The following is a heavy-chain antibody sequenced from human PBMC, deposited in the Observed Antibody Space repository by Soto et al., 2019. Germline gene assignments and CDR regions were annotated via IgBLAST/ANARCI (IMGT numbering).Heavy chain of an antibody. D-gene: IGHD1-1*01. CDR3: ARVGGNWNDDYFDY. CDR2: MKPNSGDT. CDR1: GYTFSDHD. V-gene: IGHV1-8*01. J-gene: IGHJ4*02. Sequence: QVQLVQSGAEVKKPGASVKVSCKASGYTFSDHDINWVRQASGQGPEWLGWMKPNSGDTGYAQNFQVRVTMTRDTSKRTASMELSSLRSEDTAVYYCARVGGNWNDDYFDYWGQGTLVTVSS.